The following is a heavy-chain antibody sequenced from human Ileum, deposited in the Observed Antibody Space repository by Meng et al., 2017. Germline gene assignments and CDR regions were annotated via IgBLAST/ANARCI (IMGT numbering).Heavy chain of an antibody. Sequence: ASVKVSCKASGYTFTSYYMHWLRQAPGQGLGLMVIINPTDGSTTYIQEFQGRVTMTRDTSTSTVYMELSSLRSEDTAVYYCVRAALGSSGYRRFDYWGQGTLVTVSS. V-gene: IGHV1-46*01. J-gene: IGHJ4*02. D-gene: IGHD6-19*01. CDR1: GYTFTSYY. CDR2: INPTDGST. CDR3: VRAALGSSGYRRFDY.